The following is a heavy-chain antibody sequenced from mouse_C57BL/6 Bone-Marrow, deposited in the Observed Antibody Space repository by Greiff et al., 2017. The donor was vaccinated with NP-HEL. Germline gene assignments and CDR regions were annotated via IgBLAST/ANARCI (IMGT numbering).Heavy chain of an antibody. CDR2: ISSGGSYT. V-gene: IGHV5-6*01. Sequence: EVKVVESGGDLVKPGGSLKLSCAASGFTFSSYGMSWVRQTPDKRLEWVATISSGGSYTYYPDSVKGRFTISRDNAKNTLYLQMSGLKSEDTAMYYCARLYYYGSLDYWGQGTTLTVSS. CDR3: ARLYYYGSLDY. CDR1: GFTFSSYG. D-gene: IGHD1-1*01. J-gene: IGHJ2*01.